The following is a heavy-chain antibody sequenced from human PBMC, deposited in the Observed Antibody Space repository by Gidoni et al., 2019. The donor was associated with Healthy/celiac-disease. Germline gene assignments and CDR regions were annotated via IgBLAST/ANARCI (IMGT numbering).Heavy chain of an antibody. CDR3: AKVREWLALYNWFDP. J-gene: IGHJ5*02. CDR2: ISGSGGST. CDR1: GFPFSSDA. D-gene: IGHD6-19*01. Sequence: EVRLLESGGGLVQPGGSLRLSCAASGFPFSSDAMSWVRQAPGKGLEWVSAISGSGGSTYYADSVKGRFTISRENSKNTLYLQMNSLRAEDTAVYYCAKVREWLALYNWFDPWGQGTLVTVSS. V-gene: IGHV3-23*01.